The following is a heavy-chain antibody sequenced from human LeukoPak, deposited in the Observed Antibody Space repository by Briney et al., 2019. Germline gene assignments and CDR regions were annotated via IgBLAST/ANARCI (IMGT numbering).Heavy chain of an antibody. CDR2: INHSGST. CDR3: ARSSMVRGVNY. V-gene: IGHV4-34*01. Sequence: PSETLSLTGAVYGGSFSGYYWSWIRQPPGKGLEWIGEINHSGSTNYNPSLKSRVTISVDTSKNQFSLKLSSVTAADTAVYYCARSSMVRGVNYWGQGTLVTVSS. D-gene: IGHD3-10*01. J-gene: IGHJ4*02. CDR1: GGSFSGYY.